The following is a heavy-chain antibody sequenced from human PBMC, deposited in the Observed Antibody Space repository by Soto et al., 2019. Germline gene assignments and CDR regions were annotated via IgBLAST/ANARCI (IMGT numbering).Heavy chain of an antibody. CDR2: MNPNSGNT. CDR1: GYTFTSYD. D-gene: IGHD2-2*01. Sequence: GASVKVYCKASGYTFTSYDINWVRQATGQGLEWMGWMNPNSGNTGYAQKFQGRVTMTRNTSISTAYMELSSLRSEDTAVYYCAREVDCSSTSCYFRTLYYYYYYMDVWGKGTTVTVSS. CDR3: AREVDCSSTSCYFRTLYYYYYYMDV. V-gene: IGHV1-8*01. J-gene: IGHJ6*03.